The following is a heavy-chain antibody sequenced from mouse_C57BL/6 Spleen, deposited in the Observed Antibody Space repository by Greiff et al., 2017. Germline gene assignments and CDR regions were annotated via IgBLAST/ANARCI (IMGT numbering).Heavy chain of an antibody. J-gene: IGHJ3*01. V-gene: IGHV1-39*01. CDR3: ARSTAQATAWFAY. Sequence: EVKLQQPGAELVRPGSSVKLSCKASGYTFTSYWMDWVKQSNGKSLEWIGVINPNYGTTSYNQKFKGKATLTVDQSSSTAYMQLNSLTSEDSAVYYCARSTAQATAWFAYWGQGTLVTVSA. CDR1: GYTFTSYW. CDR2: INPNYGTT. D-gene: IGHD3-2*02.